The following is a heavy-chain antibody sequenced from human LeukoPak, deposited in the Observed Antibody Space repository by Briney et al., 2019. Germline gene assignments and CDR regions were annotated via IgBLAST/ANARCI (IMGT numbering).Heavy chain of an antibody. V-gene: IGHV4-30-4*01. J-gene: IGHJ5*02. Sequence: SQTLSLTCTVSGGSISSGDYYWSWIRQPPGKGLEWIGYIYYSGSTYYNPSLKSRVTISVDTSKNQFSLKLSSVTAADTAVYYCAREVATMVRGFDPWGQGTLVTVSS. D-gene: IGHD3-10*01. CDR1: GGSISSGDYY. CDR2: IYYSGST. CDR3: AREVATMVRGFDP.